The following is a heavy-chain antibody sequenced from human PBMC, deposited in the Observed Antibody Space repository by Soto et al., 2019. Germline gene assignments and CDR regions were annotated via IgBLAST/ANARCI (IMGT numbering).Heavy chain of an antibody. CDR3: GRGTTVETGSY. CDR2: ISAYNGNT. V-gene: IGHV1-18*01. CDR1: GYTFSSYG. J-gene: IGHJ4*02. Sequence: QVQLVQSGAEVKKPGASVKVSCKASGYTFSSYGINWVRQAPGQGLEWMGWISAYNGNTNYAQKLQGRGTMTTDTYTRTAYMELRRVRSHDTAAHYCGRGTTVETGSYWGQGTLVTVSS. D-gene: IGHD4-17*01.